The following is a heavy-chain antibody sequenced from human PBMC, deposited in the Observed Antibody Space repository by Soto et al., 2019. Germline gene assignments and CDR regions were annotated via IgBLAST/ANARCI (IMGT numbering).Heavy chain of an antibody. Sequence: QTLSLTRVLSGDSVTGVTAGWDWIRQSPSRGLGWLGRTYYRSKWYYDYAGSLQGQMTFIPDTSSNQFSLHLISVSPQPTAVYYCAAGLLVRGRPYVAVWGQGTTVTVSS. V-gene: IGHV6-1*01. CDR2: TYYRSKWYY. J-gene: IGHJ6*02. CDR3: AAGLLVRGRPYVAV. D-gene: IGHD3-10*01. CDR1: GDSVTGVTAG.